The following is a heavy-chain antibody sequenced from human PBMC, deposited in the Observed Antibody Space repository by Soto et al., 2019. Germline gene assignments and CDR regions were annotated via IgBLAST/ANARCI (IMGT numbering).Heavy chain of an antibody. J-gene: IGHJ4*02. Sequence: PSETLSLTCGAYHGAFSDYFWNWIRQPPGKGLEWIGEIKESGFATYNPSLKRRVTMSVDTANNQFSLKVTSVTAADTAVYYCARGKTSGPLYYLDTWDQGTLVTVSS. CDR3: ARGKTSGPLYYLDT. V-gene: IGHV4-34*01. CDR1: HGAFSDYF. D-gene: IGHD6-19*01. CDR2: IKESGFA.